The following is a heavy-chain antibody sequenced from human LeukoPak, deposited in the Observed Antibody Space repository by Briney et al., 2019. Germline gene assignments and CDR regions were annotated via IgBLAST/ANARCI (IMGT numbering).Heavy chain of an antibody. CDR3: ARVIIAATGIDY. CDR2: INTDGSTT. J-gene: IGHJ4*02. Sequence: GGSLRLSCATAGFTFSSHWMHWVRQGPGKGLVWVPRINTDGSTTSYADSVKGRFTISRDNAKSTLYLQMNSLRAEDTAVYYCARVIIAATGIDYWGQGTLVTVSP. D-gene: IGHD6-13*01. CDR1: GFTFSSHW. V-gene: IGHV3-74*01.